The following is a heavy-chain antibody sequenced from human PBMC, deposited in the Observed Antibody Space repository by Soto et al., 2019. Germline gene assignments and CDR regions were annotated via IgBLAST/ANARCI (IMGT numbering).Heavy chain of an antibody. V-gene: IGHV4-31*03. J-gene: IGHJ5*02. D-gene: IGHD3-22*01. CDR2: IYYSGTT. CDR1: CGSITSGGYY. Sequence: QVQLQESGPGLVKPSQTLSLTCTVSCGSITSGGYYWSWIRQHPGKGLEWIGYIYYSGTTYYNSALKSRVTISVDTSKNQFSLKMSSVTAADTAVYYCAREGAYYYDSSGYHNWFDPWGQGTLVTVSS. CDR3: AREGAYYYDSSGYHNWFDP.